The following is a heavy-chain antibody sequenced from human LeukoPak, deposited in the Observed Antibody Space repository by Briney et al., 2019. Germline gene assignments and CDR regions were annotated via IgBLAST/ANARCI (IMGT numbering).Heavy chain of an antibody. J-gene: IGHJ4*02. Sequence: ASVNVSFTASGYTFTVYYMHWVRPAPGQGLEWMGWVNPNSGGTNYAQKFQGRVTMTRDTSISTAYMELSRLRSDDTAVYYCARLKAPFDYWGQGTLVTVSS. CDR1: GYTFTVYY. V-gene: IGHV1-2*02. CDR2: VNPNSGGT. CDR3: ARLKAPFDY.